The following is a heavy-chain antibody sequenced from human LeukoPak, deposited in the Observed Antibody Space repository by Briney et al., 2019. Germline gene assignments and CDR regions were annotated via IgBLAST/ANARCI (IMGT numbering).Heavy chain of an antibody. Sequence: GSSVKVSCKASGGTFSSYAISWVRQAPGQGLEWMGGIIPIFGTANYAQKFQGRVTITADESTSTAYMELSSLRSEDTAAYYCARGAPIWFGELLPDQGWFDPWGQGTLVTVSS. D-gene: IGHD3-10*01. CDR3: ARGAPIWFGELLPDQGWFDP. V-gene: IGHV1-69*01. CDR1: GGTFSSYA. CDR2: IIPIFGTA. J-gene: IGHJ5*02.